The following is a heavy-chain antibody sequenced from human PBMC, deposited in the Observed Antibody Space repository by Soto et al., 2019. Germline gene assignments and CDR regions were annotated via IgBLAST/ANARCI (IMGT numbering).Heavy chain of an antibody. CDR2: INPDSGGT. CDR3: ARGGGGLRYLDWLLEG. Sequence: ASVKVSCKASGYTFTGYYMHWVRQAPGQGLEWMGWINPDSGGTNYAQKFQGWVNMTRDTSISTAYMELSRLRSDDTAVYFCARGGGGLRYLDWLLEGWGQGTLVTVSS. V-gene: IGHV1-2*04. J-gene: IGHJ4*02. D-gene: IGHD3-9*01. CDR1: GYTFTGYY.